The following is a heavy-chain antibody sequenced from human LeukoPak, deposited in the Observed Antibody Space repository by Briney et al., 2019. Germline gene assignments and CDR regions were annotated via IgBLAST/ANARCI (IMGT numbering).Heavy chain of an antibody. CDR3: ARGRVAGFDP. CDR1: GGSISSYY. J-gene: IGHJ5*02. Sequence: SETLSLTSTVSGGSISSYYWSWIRQPPGKGPEWIGYIYYSGSTNYNPSLKSRVTISVDTSKNQFSLKLSSVTAADTAVYYCARGRVAGFDPWGQGTLVTVSS. CDR2: IYYSGST. V-gene: IGHV4-59*01. D-gene: IGHD6-19*01.